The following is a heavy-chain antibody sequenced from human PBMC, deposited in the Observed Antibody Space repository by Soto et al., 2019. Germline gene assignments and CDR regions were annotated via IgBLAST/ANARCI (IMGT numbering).Heavy chain of an antibody. J-gene: IGHJ6*02. D-gene: IGHD3-10*01. V-gene: IGHV3-33*01. Sequence: QVQLVESGGGVVQPGRSLRLSCAASGFTFSSYGMHWVRQAPGKGLEWVAVIWHDGSDNYYADSVKGRFTISRDNSKNPLYLQMNGLRAEDTAVYYGARDRSGVNYAMAVWGQGTTVTVSS. CDR2: IWHDGSDN. CDR3: ARDRSGVNYAMAV. CDR1: GFTFSSYG.